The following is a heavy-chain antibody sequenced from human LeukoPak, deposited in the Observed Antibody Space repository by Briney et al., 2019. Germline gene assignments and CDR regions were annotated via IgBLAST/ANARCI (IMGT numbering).Heavy chain of an antibody. CDR2: IGASGADT. CDR3: ARRPRDSSGYYLGAFHA. V-gene: IGHV3-23*01. CDR1: GFTFGSYA. J-gene: IGHJ3*01. D-gene: IGHD3-22*01. Sequence: GGSLRLSCEASGFTFGSYAMTWVRQAPGKGLDWVSVIGASGADTYYADSVKGRFTITRDNAKNTLYLHMRSLRAEDTAVYFCARRPRDSSGYYLGAFHAWGQGTTVTVSS.